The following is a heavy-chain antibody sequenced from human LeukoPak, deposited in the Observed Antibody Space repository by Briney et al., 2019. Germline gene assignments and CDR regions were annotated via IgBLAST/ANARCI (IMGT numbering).Heavy chain of an antibody. CDR2: IYYSGST. CDR1: GYSISSAYY. CDR3: ARPRSIAVAGTYWFDP. V-gene: IGHV4-38-2*02. J-gene: IGHJ5*02. Sequence: SETLSLTCTVSGYSISSAYYWGWIRQPPGKGLEWIGSIYYSGSTYYNPSLKSRVTISVDTSKNQFSLKLSSVTAADTAVYYCARPRSIAVAGTYWFDPWGQGTLVTVSS. D-gene: IGHD6-19*01.